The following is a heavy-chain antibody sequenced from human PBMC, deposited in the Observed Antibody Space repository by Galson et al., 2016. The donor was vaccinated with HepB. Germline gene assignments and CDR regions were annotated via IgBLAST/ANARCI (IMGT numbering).Heavy chain of an antibody. Sequence: SVKVSCKASGGTFSSYAISWVRQAPGQGLGWMGGIIPIFGTTNYAQKFQGRVTITADESTSTAYMELSSLRSEDTAVYYCARGYCSGGSCYSTGLHFQHWGQGTLVTVSS. CDR2: IIPIFGTT. CDR3: ARGYCSGGSCYSTGLHFQH. CDR1: GGTFSSYA. D-gene: IGHD2-15*01. J-gene: IGHJ1*01. V-gene: IGHV1-69*13.